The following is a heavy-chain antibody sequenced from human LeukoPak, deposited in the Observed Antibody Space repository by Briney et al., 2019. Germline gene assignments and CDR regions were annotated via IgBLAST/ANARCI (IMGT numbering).Heavy chain of an antibody. V-gene: IGHV3-33*01. J-gene: IGHJ4*02. D-gene: IGHD5-18*01. CDR2: IWFDGSNT. Sequence: GGSLRLSCAASGFIFSSYAMHWVRQAPGKGPEWVAIIWFDGSNTYYAESVEGRFTISRDNSKNTLYLQMNSLRAEDTAVYSCARGLGYSYGYGIDYWGQGTLVIASS. CDR1: GFIFSSYA. CDR3: ARGLGYSYGYGIDY.